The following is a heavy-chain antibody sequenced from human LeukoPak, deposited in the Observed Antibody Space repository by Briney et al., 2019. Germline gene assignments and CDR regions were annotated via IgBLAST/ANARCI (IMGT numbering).Heavy chain of an antibody. D-gene: IGHD5-12*01. CDR1: DDSITMYY. CDR3: ARVSGYDWESFYDY. Sequence: SETLSLTCSVSDDSITMYYWTWIRQPPGKGLEWIGFIYYSGSTNYNPSLKSRVTISVDTSKKQFSLKLRSVTAADTAVYYCARVSGYDWESFYDYWGQGTLVTVSS. V-gene: IGHV4-59*01. J-gene: IGHJ4*02. CDR2: IYYSGST.